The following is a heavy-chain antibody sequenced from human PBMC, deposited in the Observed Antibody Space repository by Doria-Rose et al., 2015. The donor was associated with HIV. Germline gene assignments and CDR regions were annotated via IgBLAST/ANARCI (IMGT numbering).Heavy chain of an antibody. CDR3: ARIKSSRWYHKYYFDF. CDR1: GVSLSSPGMG. V-gene: IGHV2-26*01. D-gene: IGHD6-13*01. J-gene: IGHJ4*02. Sequence: VTLKESGPVLVKPTETLTLTCTVSGVSLSSPGMGVSWIRQPPGKALEWLANIFSDDERSYKTSLNSRLTISRGTSRSRVVLTMTDMDPVDTATYYCARIKSSRWYHKYYFDFWGQGTLAIVSA. CDR2: IFSDDER.